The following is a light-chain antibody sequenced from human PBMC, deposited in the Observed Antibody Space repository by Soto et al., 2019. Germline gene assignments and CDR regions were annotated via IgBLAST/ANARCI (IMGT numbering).Light chain of an antibody. CDR2: VEGSGSY. J-gene: IGLJ2*01. V-gene: IGLV4-60*03. Sequence: QLVLTQSSSASASLGSAVKLTCTLNSGHSSYIIAWHQQQPGKAPRYLMKVEGSGSYNRGSGVPDRFSGSSSGADRYLTISNLQSEDEADYYCETWDPNTQVFGGGTKLTVL. CDR1: SGHSSYI. CDR3: ETWDPNTQV.